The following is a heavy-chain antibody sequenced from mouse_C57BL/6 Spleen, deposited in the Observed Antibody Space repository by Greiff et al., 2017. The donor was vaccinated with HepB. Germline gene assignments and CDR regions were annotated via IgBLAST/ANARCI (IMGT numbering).Heavy chain of an antibody. CDR2: IDPSDSET. CDR3: VRNYYGSSFYAMDY. Sequence: VQLQQSGAELVRPGSSVKLSCKASGYTFTSYWMHWVKQRPIQGLEWIGNIDPSDSETHYNQKFKDKATLTVDKSSSTAYMQLSSLTSEDSAVYYCVRNYYGSSFYAMDYWGQGTSVTVSS. D-gene: IGHD1-1*01. J-gene: IGHJ4*01. CDR1: GYTFTSYW. V-gene: IGHV1-52*01.